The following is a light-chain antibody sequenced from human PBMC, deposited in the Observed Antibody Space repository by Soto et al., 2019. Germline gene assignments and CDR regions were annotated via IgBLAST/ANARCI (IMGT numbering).Light chain of an antibody. CDR3: CSYAGSYNGV. CDR2: DVS. Sequence: QSALTQPRSVSGSTGQSVTISCTGTSSDVGGYNYVSWYRHHPGKAPKLMIYDVSKRPSGVPDRFAGSKSGNTASLTISGLQAEDESDYYSCSYAGSYNGVFVNGTKLTVL. CDR1: SSDVGGYNY. V-gene: IGLV2-11*01. J-gene: IGLJ1*01.